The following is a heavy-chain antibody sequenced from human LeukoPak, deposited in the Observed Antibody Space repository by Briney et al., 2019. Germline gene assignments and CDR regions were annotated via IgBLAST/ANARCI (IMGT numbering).Heavy chain of an antibody. Sequence: GRSLRLSCAASGFTFSSYAMHWVRQAPGKGLEWVAVISYDGSNKYYADSVKGRFTISRDNSKNTLYLQMNSLRAEDTAVYYCARGMGGSTNGGGRPWGQGTLVTVSS. CDR3: ARGMGGSTNGGGRP. CDR1: GFTFSSYA. J-gene: IGHJ4*02. D-gene: IGHD1-26*01. CDR2: ISYDGSNK. V-gene: IGHV3-30-3*01.